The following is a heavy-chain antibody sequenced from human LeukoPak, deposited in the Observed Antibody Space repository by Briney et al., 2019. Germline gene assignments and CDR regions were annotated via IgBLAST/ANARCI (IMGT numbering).Heavy chain of an antibody. CDR3: AATGDIVLMIFDY. CDR1: GGTFSSYA. D-gene: IGHD2-8*01. J-gene: IGHJ4*02. CDR2: IIPIFGTA. V-gene: IGHV1-69*13. Sequence: GASVKVSCKASGGTFSSYAISWVRQAPGQGLEWMGGIIPIFGTANYAQKFQGRVTITADESTSTAYMELSSLRSEDTAVYYCAATGDIVLMIFDYWGQGTLVTVSS.